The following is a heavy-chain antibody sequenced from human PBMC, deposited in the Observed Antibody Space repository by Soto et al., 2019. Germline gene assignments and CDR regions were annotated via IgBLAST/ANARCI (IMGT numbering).Heavy chain of an antibody. CDR1: GGTFSNFA. Sequence: QVQLVQSGAEVKKPGSAVKVSCKVSGGTFSNFAINWVRQAPGQGLEWMGRIMPIFDSTNYAQKFQGRVTITADESTITAYMELSSLRYDDTALYYCAREVAADGTFREDVFDIWGQGTVVTVS. CDR3: AREVAADGTFREDVFDI. D-gene: IGHD6-13*01. CDR2: IMPIFDST. J-gene: IGHJ3*02. V-gene: IGHV1-69*12.